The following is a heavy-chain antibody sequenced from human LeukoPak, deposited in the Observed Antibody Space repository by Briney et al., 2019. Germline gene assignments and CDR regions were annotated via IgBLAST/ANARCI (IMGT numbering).Heavy chain of an antibody. D-gene: IGHD6-6*01. CDR2: INHSGST. V-gene: IGHV4-34*01. J-gene: IGHJ3*02. Sequence: SETLSLTCAVYGGSFSGYYWSWIRQPPGKGLEWIGEINHSGSTNYNPSLKSRVTISVDTSKNQFSLKLSSVTAADTAVYYCARHSSPSIAARGRSSGAFDIWGQGTMVTVSS. CDR1: GGSFSGYY. CDR3: ARHSSPSIAARGRSSGAFDI.